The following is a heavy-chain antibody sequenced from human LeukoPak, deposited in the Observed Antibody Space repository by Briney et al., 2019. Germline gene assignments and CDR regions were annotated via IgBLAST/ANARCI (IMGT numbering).Heavy chain of an antibody. CDR3: ARGGWFGWFDP. J-gene: IGHJ5*02. CDR2: ISGYNGHT. V-gene: IGHV1-18*01. CDR1: GYTFSRYG. D-gene: IGHD2-15*01. Sequence: ASVKVSCKASGYTFSRYGISWVRQAPGQGLEWMGWISGYNGHTKYAQKVQGRVTMTTDTSTSTAYMELRSLRSDDTAVYYCARGGWFGWFDPWGQGTLVTVSS.